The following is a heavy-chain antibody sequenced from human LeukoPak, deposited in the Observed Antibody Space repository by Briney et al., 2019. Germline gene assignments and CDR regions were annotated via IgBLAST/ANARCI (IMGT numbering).Heavy chain of an antibody. D-gene: IGHD1-1*01. V-gene: IGHV3-30-3*01. CDR1: GFTFRSYS. CDR2: ISQDGSEE. J-gene: IGHJ4*02. Sequence: GGSLRLSRAASGFTFRSYSMHWVRQAPGRGLESVAVISQDGSEEYYAGSVRGRFTISRDNSENTLYLQMNSLRAEDTALYYCSRDGEFGYNDIDFWGQGTLVTVSS. CDR3: SRDGEFGYNDIDF.